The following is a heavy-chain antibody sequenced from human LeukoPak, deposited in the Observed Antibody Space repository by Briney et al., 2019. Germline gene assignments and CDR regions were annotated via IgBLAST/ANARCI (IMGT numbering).Heavy chain of an antibody. Sequence: ASVKVSCKASGYTFTRYAMSWVRQAPGQGLEWMGWINTNTEDPTYAQGFKGRFVFSLDTSVSTAYLQISSLKAEDTAVYYCARDYPRWSVEVSYGYFDYWGQGTLVTVSS. V-gene: IGHV7-4-1*02. D-gene: IGHD2-8*01. CDR3: ARDYPRWSVEVSYGYFDY. J-gene: IGHJ4*02. CDR1: GYTFTRYA. CDR2: INTNTEDP.